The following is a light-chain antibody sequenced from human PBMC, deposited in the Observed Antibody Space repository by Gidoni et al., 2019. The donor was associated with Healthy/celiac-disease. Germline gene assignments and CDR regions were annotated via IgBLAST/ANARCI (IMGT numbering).Light chain of an antibody. CDR1: QSISSW. J-gene: IGKJ1*01. CDR2: KAS. Sequence: DIKMTQSPSTLLASGGDRVTIICRASQSISSWLDWYQQKPGKAPKLLIYKASSLESGVPSRFSGSGSGTEFTLTISSLQPDDFATYYCQQCNSYPWTFGQGTKVEIK. CDR3: QQCNSYPWT. V-gene: IGKV1-5*03.